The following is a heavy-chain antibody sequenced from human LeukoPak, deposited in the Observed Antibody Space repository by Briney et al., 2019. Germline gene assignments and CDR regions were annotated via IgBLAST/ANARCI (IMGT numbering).Heavy chain of an antibody. CDR2: INEDGSEK. CDR3: ARAGPHYDFWSGPAY. D-gene: IGHD3-3*01. V-gene: IGHV3-7*05. CDR1: GFTFSSHW. J-gene: IGHJ4*02. Sequence: PGGSLRLSCEASGFTFSSHWMSWVPQAPGKGLEWVANINEDGSEKYYVESVKGRFTISRDNAKNSLYLQMDSLRAEDTAVYYCARAGPHYDFWSGPAYWGQGTLVTVSS.